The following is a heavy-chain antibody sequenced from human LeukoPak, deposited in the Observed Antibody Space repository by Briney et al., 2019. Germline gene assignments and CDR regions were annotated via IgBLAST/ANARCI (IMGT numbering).Heavy chain of an antibody. V-gene: IGHV3-72*01. CDR1: GFTLSDHY. CDR3: ATVAGGSYYFDY. D-gene: IGHD1-14*01. J-gene: IGHJ4*02. Sequence: PGGSLRLPCAASGFTLSDHYMDWVRQAPGKGLEWVGRTRNKAKSYTTEYAASVKGRFTISRDDSKNSLYLQMNSLKTEDTAVYYCATVAGGSYYFDYWGQGTLVTVSS. CDR2: TRNKAKSYTT.